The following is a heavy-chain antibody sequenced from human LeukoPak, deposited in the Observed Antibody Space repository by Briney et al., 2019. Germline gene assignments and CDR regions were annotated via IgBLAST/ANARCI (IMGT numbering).Heavy chain of an antibody. CDR3: ARSCSSTSCYKHWFDP. V-gene: IGHV1-18*01. Sequence: ASVKVSCKASGYTFTSYGISWVRQAPGQGLEWMGWISAYNGNTNYAQKLQGRVTMTTDTSTSTAYMELRSLRSDDTAVYYCARSCSSTSCYKHWFDPWGQGTLVTVSS. J-gene: IGHJ5*02. CDR1: GYTFTSYG. CDR2: ISAYNGNT. D-gene: IGHD2-2*02.